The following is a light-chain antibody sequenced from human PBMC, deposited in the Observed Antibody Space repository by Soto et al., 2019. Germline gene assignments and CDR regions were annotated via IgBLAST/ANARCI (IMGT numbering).Light chain of an antibody. CDR1: QDISNS. J-gene: IGKJ5*01. V-gene: IGKV1-33*01. Sequence: DIQMTQSPSSLSASVGDRVTITCQATQDISNSLSWFQQKSGKAPKLLIYDASDLETGVPSRFSGSKSGTDFTFTISSLQPEDFATYYCQQYHNVPLTFGQGTRLEIK. CDR2: DAS. CDR3: QQYHNVPLT.